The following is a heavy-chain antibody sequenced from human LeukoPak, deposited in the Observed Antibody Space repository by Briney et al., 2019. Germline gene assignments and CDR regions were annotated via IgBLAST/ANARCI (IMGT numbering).Heavy chain of an antibody. CDR2: IDNDGHGI. D-gene: IGHD3-10*01. V-gene: IGHV3-74*01. CDR1: GFTFSGYW. Sequence: GGSLRLSCVTSGFTFSGYWMHWVRQGPEKGLELVSRIDNDGHGIIYADSVKGRFTTSRDNVKNTLYLQMNSLRAEDTAVYYCARDLGYYGSGSRVGPIGENENWFDPWGQGTLVTVSS. J-gene: IGHJ5*02. CDR3: ARDLGYYGSGSRVGPIGENENWFDP.